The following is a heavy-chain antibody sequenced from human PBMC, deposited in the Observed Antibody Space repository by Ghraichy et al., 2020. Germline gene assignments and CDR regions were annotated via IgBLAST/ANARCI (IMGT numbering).Heavy chain of an antibody. V-gene: IGHV3-30*18. CDR1: GFTFSSYG. D-gene: IGHD3-16*01. J-gene: IGHJ4*02. CDR3: AKIPQGEIGLY. CDR2: ISYDGSNK. Sequence: GASLRLSCAASGFTFSSYGMHWVRQAPGKGLEWVAVISYDGSNKYYADSVKGRFTISRDNSKNTLYLQMNSLRAEDTAVYYCAKIPQGEIGLYWGQGTLVTVSS.